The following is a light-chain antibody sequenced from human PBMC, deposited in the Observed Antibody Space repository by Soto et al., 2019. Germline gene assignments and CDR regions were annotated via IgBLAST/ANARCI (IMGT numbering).Light chain of an antibody. Sequence: DIQMTQSPTSLSASIGDRVTITCRASQRIGNYLNWYQQKPGTAPRLVIYAASILQSVGPARFRVSASGPEFTLTISSMQSEDFAAYWCQQSFNTPTFSGGTKVEIK. CDR1: QRIGNY. CDR3: QQSFNTPT. V-gene: IGKV1-39*01. J-gene: IGKJ4*01. CDR2: AAS.